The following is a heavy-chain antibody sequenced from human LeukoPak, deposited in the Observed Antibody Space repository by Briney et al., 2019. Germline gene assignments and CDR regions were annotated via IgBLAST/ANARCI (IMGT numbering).Heavy chain of an antibody. V-gene: IGHV3-30*04. CDR2: ISYDGSNK. J-gene: IGHJ4*02. CDR3: ARDQRPLGYSYEDY. CDR1: GFTFSSYA. D-gene: IGHD5-18*01. Sequence: PGGSLRLSCAASGFTFSSYAMHWVRQAPGKGLEWAAVISYDGSNKYYADSVKGRFTISRDNSKNTLYLQMNSLRAEDTAVYYCARDQRPLGYSYEDYWGQGTLVTVSS.